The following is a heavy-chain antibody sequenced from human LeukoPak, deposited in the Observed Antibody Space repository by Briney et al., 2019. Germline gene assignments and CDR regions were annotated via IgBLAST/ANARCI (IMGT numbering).Heavy chain of an antibody. V-gene: IGHV3-7*01. CDR1: GFTFSNAW. J-gene: IGHJ6*04. D-gene: IGHD3-10*02. CDR3: AELGITMIGGV. Sequence: GGSLRLSCAASGFTFSNAWMSWVRQAPGKGLEWVANIKQDGSQKSYVDSVKGRFTISRDNANNLLYLQMNSLRAEDTAVYYCAELGITMIGGVWGKGTTVTISS. CDR2: IKQDGSQK.